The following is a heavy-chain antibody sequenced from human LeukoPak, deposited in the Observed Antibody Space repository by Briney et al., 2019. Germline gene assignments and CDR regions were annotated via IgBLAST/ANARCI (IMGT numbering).Heavy chain of an antibody. Sequence: PSETLSLTCTVSGGSISSYYWSWIRQHPGKGLECIGYIYYSGSTNYNPSLKSRVTISVDTSKNQFSLKLSSVTAADTAVYYCARAYYDSSGYYSWFDPWGQGTLVTVSS. V-gene: IGHV4-59*01. CDR1: GGSISSYY. CDR3: ARAYYDSSGYYSWFDP. D-gene: IGHD3-22*01. J-gene: IGHJ5*02. CDR2: IYYSGST.